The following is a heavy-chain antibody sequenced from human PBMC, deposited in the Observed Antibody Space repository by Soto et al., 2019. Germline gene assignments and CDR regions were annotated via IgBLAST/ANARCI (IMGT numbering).Heavy chain of an antibody. CDR3: ASPGVLSGYHFDY. D-gene: IGHD3-22*01. J-gene: IGHJ4*02. CDR2: IYSGGST. V-gene: IGHV3-66*01. CDR1: GFAVRSNY. Sequence: EVQLVESGGGLVQPGGSLRLSCAASGFAVRSNYMTWVRQAPGKGLEWVSFIYSGGSTYYADSVKGRFTISRDNSKNTLYLQMNSLRAEDTAVYYGASPGVLSGYHFDYWGQGTLVTVSS.